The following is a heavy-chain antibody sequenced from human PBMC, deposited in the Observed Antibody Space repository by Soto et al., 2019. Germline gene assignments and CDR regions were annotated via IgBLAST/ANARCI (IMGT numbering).Heavy chain of an antibody. Sequence: EVQLVESGGGLVQPGGSLRLSCAASGFTFSSYSMNWVRQAPGKGLEWVSYISSSSSTIYYADSVKGRFTISRDNAKNSLYLQMNSLGGEDTAVYYCARDVPPGGVRFLEWSHHTDDYWGQGTLVTVSS. J-gene: IGHJ4*02. CDR1: GFTFSSYS. CDR2: ISSSSSTI. V-gene: IGHV3-48*01. D-gene: IGHD3-3*01. CDR3: ARDVPPGGVRFLEWSHHTDDY.